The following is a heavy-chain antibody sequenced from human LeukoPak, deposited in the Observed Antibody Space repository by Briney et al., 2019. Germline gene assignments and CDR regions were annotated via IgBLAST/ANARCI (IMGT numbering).Heavy chain of an antibody. V-gene: IGHV3-74*01. CDR2: ITPDGTYT. CDR3: AKRGVVIRVVLVGFHKEAYYFDS. Sequence: GGSLRLSCVASGFTFSSYWMHWVRHAPGKGLVWVSRITPDGTYTSYADSVKGRFTISRDSPKNTLSLQMNSLRAEDTAVYFCAKRGVVIRVVLVGFHKEAYYFDSWGQGALVTVSS. CDR1: GFTFSSYW. J-gene: IGHJ4*02. D-gene: IGHD3-10*01.